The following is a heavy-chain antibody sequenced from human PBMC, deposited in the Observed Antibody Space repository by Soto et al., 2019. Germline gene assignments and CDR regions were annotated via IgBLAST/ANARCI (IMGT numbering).Heavy chain of an antibody. V-gene: IGHV3-23*01. D-gene: IGHD4-17*01. CDR3: AKGSVTSGPYYYVMDG. Sequence: VSLRLSCAASGFTFSSYAMSWVRQAPGKGLGWVSPISGSGGSTYYADSVKGRFTISRDNSKNTLFLQVNSLRAEDTAVYYCAKGSVTSGPYYYVMDGWGQGTTVTVSS. CDR2: ISGSGGST. J-gene: IGHJ6*02. CDR1: GFTFSSYA.